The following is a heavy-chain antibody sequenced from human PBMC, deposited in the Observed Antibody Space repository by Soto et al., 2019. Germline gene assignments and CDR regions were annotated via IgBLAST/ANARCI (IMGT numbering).Heavy chain of an antibody. J-gene: IGHJ4*02. CDR1: GFTVSDHY. D-gene: IGHD3-16*01. Sequence: GGSLRLSCAASGFTVSDHYMDWVRQAPGKGLEWVGRTSNKARDYTTQYAASVNGRFTISRDDSKNSLYLQMKSLDTDDTAVYYCVRVRGGGSYYFDYWGQGTLVTVSS. CDR2: TSNKARDYTT. CDR3: VRVRGGGSYYFDY. V-gene: IGHV3-72*01.